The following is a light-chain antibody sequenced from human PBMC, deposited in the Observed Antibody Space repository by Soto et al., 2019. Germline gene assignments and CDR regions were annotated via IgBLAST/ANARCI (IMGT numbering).Light chain of an antibody. Sequence: DIRMTKSPSSLSASVGDRVSITCQASHDISTFLNWYQQKPGEAPKLLIYDASNLATGVTSRYSGGVSGTDFNLSINSLHPEEFATYVCQQYDDLPVTCGPGTKVDV. J-gene: IGKJ3*01. CDR3: QQYDDLPVT. V-gene: IGKV1-33*01. CDR1: HDISTF. CDR2: DAS.